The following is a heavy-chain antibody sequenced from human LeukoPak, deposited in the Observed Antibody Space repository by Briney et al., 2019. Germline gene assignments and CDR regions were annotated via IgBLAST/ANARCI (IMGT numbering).Heavy chain of an antibody. CDR1: GFTFSSYW. CDR2: VNLDGDST. J-gene: IGHJ4*02. Sequence: GGSLRLSCAASGFTFSSYWIHWVRQAPGKGLVWVSRVNLDGDSTYADSVRGRFTLSRDNARNTLYLETIGLRVEDTAVYYCARDAGRGTPFDFWGQGTLVTVSS. V-gene: IGHV3-74*01. CDR3: ARDAGRGTPFDF. D-gene: IGHD1-7*01.